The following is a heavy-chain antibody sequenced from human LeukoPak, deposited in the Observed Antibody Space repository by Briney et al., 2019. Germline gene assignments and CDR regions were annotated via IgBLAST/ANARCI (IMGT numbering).Heavy chain of an antibody. V-gene: IGHV1-2*02. D-gene: IGHD1-26*01. CDR3: AREKGSYQTRAFDY. CDR2: INPNSGGA. J-gene: IGHJ4*02. Sequence: ASVKVSCKASGYTFTGYYMHWVRQVPGQGLEWMGWINPNSGGANYAQKFQGRVTMTRDTSISTAYMELSRLRSDDTAVYYCAREKGSYQTRAFDYWGQGTLVTVSS. CDR1: GYTFTGYY.